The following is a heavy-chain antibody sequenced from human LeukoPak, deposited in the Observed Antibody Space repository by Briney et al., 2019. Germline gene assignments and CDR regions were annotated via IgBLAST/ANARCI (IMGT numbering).Heavy chain of an antibody. V-gene: IGHV3-74*01. Sequence: PGGSLRLSCAASGFTFSTYWMHWVRQAPGKGLVWVSRIDGEGSVTKYTDSVKGRFTISRDNSKDTLYLQMNSLRAEDTAVYYCARVLAVGRSSTQGGFDYWGQGTLVTVSS. CDR3: ARVLAVGRSSTQGGFDY. D-gene: IGHD4-23*01. CDR2: IDGEGSVT. CDR1: GFTFSTYW. J-gene: IGHJ4*02.